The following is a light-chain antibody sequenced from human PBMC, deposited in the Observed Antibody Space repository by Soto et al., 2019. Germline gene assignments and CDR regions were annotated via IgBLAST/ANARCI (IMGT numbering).Light chain of an antibody. CDR1: SSNIGSNT. CDR3: AAWDDSLNVLYV. Sequence: QSVLTQPPSASGTPGQRVTISCSGSSSNIGSNTVNWYQQLPGTAPKLLIHSNNQRPSGVPDRFSGSKSGTSASLAISGLQSEDEVDYYCAAWDDSLNVLYVFGTGTKVTVL. J-gene: IGLJ1*01. V-gene: IGLV1-44*01. CDR2: SNN.